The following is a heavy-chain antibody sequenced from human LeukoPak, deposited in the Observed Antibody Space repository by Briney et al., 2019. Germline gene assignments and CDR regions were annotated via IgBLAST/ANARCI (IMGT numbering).Heavy chain of an antibody. V-gene: IGHV4-4*02. CDR2: IYHSGST. CDR1: GGSISSSNW. J-gene: IGHJ4*02. Sequence: ASETLSLTCAVSGGSISSSNWWSWVRQPPGKGLEWIGEIYHSGSTNYNPSLKSRVTISVDQSKNQFSLKLSSVTAADTAVYYCARVSSGATTVDYWGQGTLVTVSS. D-gene: IGHD1-26*01. CDR3: ARVSSGATTVDY.